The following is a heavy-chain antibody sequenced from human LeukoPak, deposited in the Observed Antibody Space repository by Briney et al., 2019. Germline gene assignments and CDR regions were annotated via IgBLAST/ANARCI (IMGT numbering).Heavy chain of an antibody. CDR2: ISTYSGNT. J-gene: IGHJ3*02. CDR1: SYTFTSYG. Sequence: ASVKVSCKASSYTFTSYGISWVRQAPGQGFEWMGWISTYSGNTNYAQNLQGRVTMTTDTSTSTAYMELRSLRSDDTAVYYCARDASYGDSYDAFDIWGQGTMVTVSS. V-gene: IGHV1-18*01. CDR3: ARDASYGDSYDAFDI. D-gene: IGHD4-17*01.